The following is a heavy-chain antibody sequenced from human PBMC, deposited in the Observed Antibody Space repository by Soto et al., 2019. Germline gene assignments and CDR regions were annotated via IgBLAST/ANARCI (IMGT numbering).Heavy chain of an antibody. CDR3: ARGYCSGGSCYGGNAFDI. CDR2: IKQDGSEK. D-gene: IGHD2-15*01. V-gene: IGHV3-7*01. CDR1: GFTFSSYW. Sequence: GESLKISCAASGFTFSSYWMSWVRQAPGKGLEWVANIKQDGSEKYYVDSVKGRFTISRDNAKNSLYLQMNSLRAEDTAVYYCARGYCSGGSCYGGNAFDIWGQGTMVTVSS. J-gene: IGHJ3*02.